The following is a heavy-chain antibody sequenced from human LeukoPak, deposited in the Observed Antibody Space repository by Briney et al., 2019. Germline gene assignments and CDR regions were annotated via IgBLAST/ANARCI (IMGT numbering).Heavy chain of an antibody. J-gene: IGHJ4*02. D-gene: IGHD2-2*01. V-gene: IGHV4-39*02. CDR3: TRGGDAHKLGNF. CDR2: LHFSGTP. Sequence: SETLTLACSVSDDSIRTNSYYWAWIRQPPGKGLEWVGSLHFSGTPYCSPSLSSRVTVSRDTSKNHFSLNLKSVTATDTGVYFCTRGGDAHKLGNFWGPGILVTVSS. CDR1: DDSIRTNSYY.